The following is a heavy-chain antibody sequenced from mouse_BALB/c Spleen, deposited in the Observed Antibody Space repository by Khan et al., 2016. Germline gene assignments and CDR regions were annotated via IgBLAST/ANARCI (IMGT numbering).Heavy chain of an antibody. CDR2: IDPANGNT. V-gene: IGHV14-3*02. Sequence: EVQLQESGAELVKPGASVKLSCTASGFNIKDTYMHWVKQRPEQGLEWIGRIDPANGNTKYDPKFQGKATITADTSSNTAYLQLSSLTSEDTAVYYCARSRYGNYYFDYWGQGTTLTVSS. D-gene: IGHD2-10*02. CDR3: ARSRYGNYYFDY. CDR1: GFNIKDTY. J-gene: IGHJ2*01.